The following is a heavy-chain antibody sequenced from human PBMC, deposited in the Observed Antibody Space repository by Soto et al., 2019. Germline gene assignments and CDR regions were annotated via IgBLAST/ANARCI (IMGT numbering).Heavy chain of an antibody. V-gene: IGHV3-49*03. CDR2: IRSKAYGGTT. J-gene: IGHJ3*02. CDR1: GFTFGDYA. Sequence: GGSLRLSCTASGFTFGDYAMSWFRQAPGKGLEWVGFIRSKAYGGTTEYAASVKGRFTISRDDSKSIAYLQMNSLKTEDTAMYYCTREVVMITFGEVSDAFDIWGQGTMVTVSS. CDR3: TREVVMITFGEVSDAFDI. D-gene: IGHD3-16*01.